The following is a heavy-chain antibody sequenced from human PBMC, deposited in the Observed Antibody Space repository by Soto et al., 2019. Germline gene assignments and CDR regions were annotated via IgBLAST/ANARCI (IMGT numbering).Heavy chain of an antibody. CDR2: INHSGST. Sequence: QVQLQQWGAGLLKPSETLSLTCAVYGGSFSGYYWSWIRQPPGKGLEWIGEINHSGSTNYNPSLKSRVTISVDTSKNQFSLKLGSVTAADTAVYYCAGAWGGVPDYWGQGTLVTVSS. D-gene: IGHD7-27*01. CDR1: GGSFSGYY. CDR3: AGAWGGVPDY. J-gene: IGHJ4*02. V-gene: IGHV4-34*01.